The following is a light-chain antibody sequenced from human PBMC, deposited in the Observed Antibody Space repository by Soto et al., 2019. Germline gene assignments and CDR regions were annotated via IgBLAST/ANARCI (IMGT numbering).Light chain of an antibody. J-gene: IGKJ1*01. CDR1: QSISSY. Sequence: DLQMAQSPPSLSASLGDRVTIICRSSQSISSYLNWYQQVPGKAPKLLISSASSLQSGVPSRFSGSGSGSEFTLTISSLQPDDLATYYCKQYNTYWTFGQGTKV. CDR3: KQYNTYWT. CDR2: SAS. V-gene: IGKV1-39*01.